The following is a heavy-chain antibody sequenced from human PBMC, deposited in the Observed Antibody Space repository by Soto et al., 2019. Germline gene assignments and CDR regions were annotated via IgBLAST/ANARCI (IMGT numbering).Heavy chain of an antibody. Sequence: QVQLVESGGGVVQPGRSLRLSCAASGFTFSSYGMHWVRQAPGKGLEWVAVISYDGSNKYYADSVKGRFTISRDNSKNXXYLKMNSLRAEDTAVYYCAKDPLWFGESHSYGMDVWGQGTTVTVSS. J-gene: IGHJ6*02. CDR1: GFTFSSYG. CDR2: ISYDGSNK. D-gene: IGHD3-10*01. V-gene: IGHV3-30*18. CDR3: AKDPLWFGESHSYGMDV.